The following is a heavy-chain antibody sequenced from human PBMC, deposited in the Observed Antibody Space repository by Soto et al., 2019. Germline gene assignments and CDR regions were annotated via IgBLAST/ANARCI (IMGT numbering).Heavy chain of an antibody. J-gene: IGHJ2*01. V-gene: IGHV4-34*01. CDR2: INDRGSI. CDR3: ARESHDILTGPPWVWYFDL. Sequence: QVQLQQWGAGPLRPLETLSLTCGVSGGSFSGYYWAWIRQSPGKGLEWMGEINDRGSINYNPSLKSQVSISVDTSKNHYSLNLRSVTAADTAVYYGARESHDILTGPPWVWYFDLWGRGTLVTVSS. D-gene: IGHD3-9*01. CDR1: GGSFSGYY.